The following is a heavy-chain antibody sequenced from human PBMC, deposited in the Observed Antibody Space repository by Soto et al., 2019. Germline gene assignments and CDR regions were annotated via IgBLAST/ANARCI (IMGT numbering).Heavy chain of an antibody. CDR2: IWYDGSNK. CDR3: ARDPFVVVPAAIRPPYYYYGMDV. D-gene: IGHD2-2*01. CDR1: GFTFSSYG. Sequence: GGSLRLSCAASGFTFSSYGMHWVRQAPGKGLEWVAVIWYDGSNKYYADSVKGRFTISRDNSKNTLYLQMNSLRAEDTAVYYCARDPFVVVPAAIRPPYYYYGMDVWGQGTTVTVSS. J-gene: IGHJ6*02. V-gene: IGHV3-33*01.